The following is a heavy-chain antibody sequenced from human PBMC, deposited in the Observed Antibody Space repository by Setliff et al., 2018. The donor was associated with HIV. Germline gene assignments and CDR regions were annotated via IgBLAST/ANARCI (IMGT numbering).Heavy chain of an antibody. CDR3: ARGSFGDYEGSAEYLQH. V-gene: IGHV4-4*07. J-gene: IGHJ1*01. D-gene: IGHD3-16*01. CDR1: GGSISSYY. Sequence: TLSLTCTVSGGSISSYYWNWIRQPADKELEWIGRIYTSGSTNYNPSLKSRVTMSVDTSKNQFSLKLSSVTAADTAVYYCARGSFGDYEGSAEYLQHWGQGTLVTVSS. CDR2: IYTSGST.